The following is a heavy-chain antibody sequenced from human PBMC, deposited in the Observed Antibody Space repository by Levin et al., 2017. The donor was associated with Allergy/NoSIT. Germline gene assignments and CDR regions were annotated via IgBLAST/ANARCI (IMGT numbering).Heavy chain of an antibody. CDR3: ARHGRGTLGESHFDY. D-gene: IGHD3-16*01. CDR2: IYYSGST. Sequence: SETLSLTCPVSGGSISSSGYFWGWIRQPPGKGLEWIGSIYYSGSTSYNPSLKSRVTISVDTSKNQFSLKLISVTAADTAVYHCARHGRGTLGESHFDYWGQGVLVTVSS. CDR1: GGSISSSGYF. J-gene: IGHJ4*02. V-gene: IGHV4-39*01.